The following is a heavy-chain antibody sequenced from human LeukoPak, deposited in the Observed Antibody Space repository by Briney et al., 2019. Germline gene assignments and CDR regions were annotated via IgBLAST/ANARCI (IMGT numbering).Heavy chain of an antibody. V-gene: IGHV3-66*01. CDR1: GLTVSNKY. J-gene: IGHJ4*02. D-gene: IGHD4-17*01. CDR3: ARSPYGDSTGPYYFDY. Sequence: GGSLRLSCAASGLTVSNKYMSWVRQAPGKGLEWVSVIYGGGTTYYADSVKGRFTISGDNSKNTLYLQMNSLRAEDTAVYYCARSPYGDSTGPYYFDYWGQGTLVTVSS. CDR2: IYGGGTT.